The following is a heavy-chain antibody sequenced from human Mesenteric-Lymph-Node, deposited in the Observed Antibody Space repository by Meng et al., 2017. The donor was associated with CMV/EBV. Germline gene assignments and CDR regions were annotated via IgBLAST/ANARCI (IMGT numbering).Heavy chain of an antibody. CDR3: ARGLAGNTPDAFDI. V-gene: IGHV4-61*01. CDR1: GGSVSSGSYY. D-gene: IGHD6-19*01. Sequence: GSLRLSCTVSGGSVSSGSYYWSWIRQPPGKGLEWIGYIYYSGSTNYIPSLKSRVTISVDTSKNQFSLKLSSVTAADTAVYYCARGLAGNTPDAFDIWSQGTMVTVSS. CDR2: IYYSGST. J-gene: IGHJ3*02.